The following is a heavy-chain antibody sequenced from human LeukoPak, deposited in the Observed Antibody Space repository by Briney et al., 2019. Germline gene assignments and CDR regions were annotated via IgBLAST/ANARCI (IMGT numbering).Heavy chain of an antibody. D-gene: IGHD1-26*01. CDR3: VRSYSRAYYQLDY. J-gene: IGHJ4*02. Sequence: GASVKVSCKASGYTFRDYYMHWVRQAPGQGLEWMAWGSGNSGATGYARKFQGRVTETRDTSISTAYMELSSLRSDDTAVYYRVRSYSRAYYQLDYWGQGTLVTVSS. CDR1: GYTFRDYY. CDR2: GSGNSGAT. V-gene: IGHV1-2*02.